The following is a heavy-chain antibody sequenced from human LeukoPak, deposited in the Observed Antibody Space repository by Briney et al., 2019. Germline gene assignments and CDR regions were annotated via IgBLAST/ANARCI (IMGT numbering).Heavy chain of an antibody. CDR2: INPNSGGT. Sequence: GASVKVSCKASRYTFTGYYMHWVRQAPGQGLEWMGWINPNSGGTNYAQKFQGRVTMTRDTSISTAYMELSRLRSDDTAVYYCARDTGILWFGEPYYFDYWGQGTLVTVSS. CDR3: ARDTGILWFGEPYYFDY. D-gene: IGHD3-10*01. J-gene: IGHJ4*02. CDR1: RYTFTGYY. V-gene: IGHV1-2*02.